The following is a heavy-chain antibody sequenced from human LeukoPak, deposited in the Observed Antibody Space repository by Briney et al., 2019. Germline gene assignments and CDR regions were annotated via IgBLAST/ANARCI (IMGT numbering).Heavy chain of an antibody. Sequence: GGSLRLSCAASGFTGSHNYMSWVRQAPGKGLEWVSATHSSGGTYYADSVKGRFTISRDTAKNTLYLQINSLSVEDTAVYYCIVFGDSNHWGQGTLVTVSS. CDR2: THSSGGT. V-gene: IGHV3-53*01. D-gene: IGHD4-17*01. CDR1: GFTGSHNY. J-gene: IGHJ5*02. CDR3: IVFGDSNH.